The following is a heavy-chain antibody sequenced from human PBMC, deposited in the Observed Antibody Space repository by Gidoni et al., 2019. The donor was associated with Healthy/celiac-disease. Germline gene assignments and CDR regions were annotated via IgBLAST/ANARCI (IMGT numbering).Heavy chain of an antibody. CDR3: ARERGGQQLALGVYYYYYMDV. Sequence: QVQLVESGGGVVQPGRSLRLSCAASGFTFSSYGMHWVRQAPGKGLEWVAVIWYDGSNKYYADSVKGRFTISRDNSKNTLYLQMNSLRAEDTAVYYCARERGGQQLALGVYYYYYMDVWGKGTTVTVSS. V-gene: IGHV3-33*01. J-gene: IGHJ6*03. CDR2: IWYDGSNK. CDR1: GFTFSSYG. D-gene: IGHD6-13*01.